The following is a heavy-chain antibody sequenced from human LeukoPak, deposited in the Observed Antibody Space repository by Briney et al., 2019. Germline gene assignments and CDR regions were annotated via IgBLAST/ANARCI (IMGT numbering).Heavy chain of an antibody. D-gene: IGHD3-22*01. V-gene: IGHV4-39*07. CDR3: ARYYYDSSAYRFDI. CDR2: IYYSGST. CDR1: GGSISSSSDY. J-gene: IGHJ3*02. Sequence: SETLSLTCTVSGGSISSSSDYWGWIRQPPGKGLEWIGSIYYSGSTYYNPSLKSRVTISVDTSKNQFSLKLSSVTAADTAVYYCARYYYDSSAYRFDIWGQGTMVTVSS.